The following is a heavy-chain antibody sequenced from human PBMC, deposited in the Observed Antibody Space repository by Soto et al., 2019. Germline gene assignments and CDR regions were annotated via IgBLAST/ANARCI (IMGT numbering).Heavy chain of an antibody. CDR3: ARDIGYSYGYYYYAMDV. D-gene: IGHD5-18*01. Sequence: GGSLRLSCAVSGFSVRSNYMNWVRQAPGKGLEWVSVLYAGDRTYYADSVKGRFTISRDSPKNTLSLQMNSLRVEDTAVYYCARDIGYSYGYYYYAMDVWGQGTKVTVSS. CDR2: LYAGDRT. J-gene: IGHJ6*02. V-gene: IGHV3-53*01. CDR1: GFSVRSNY.